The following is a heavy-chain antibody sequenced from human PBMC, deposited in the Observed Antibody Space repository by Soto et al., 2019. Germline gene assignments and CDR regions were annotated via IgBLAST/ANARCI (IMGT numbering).Heavy chain of an antibody. CDR3: ARAPLNYYDSSGYGRPYYYYGMDV. Sequence: QVQLVQSGAEVKKPGSSVKVSCKASGGTFSSYAISWVRQAPGQGLEWMGGIIPIFGTPNYAQKFQGRVTITADESTSTAYMELSSLRSEDTAVYYCARAPLNYYDSSGYGRPYYYYGMDVWGQGTTVTVSS. V-gene: IGHV1-69*01. CDR2: IIPIFGTP. D-gene: IGHD3-22*01. CDR1: GGTFSSYA. J-gene: IGHJ6*02.